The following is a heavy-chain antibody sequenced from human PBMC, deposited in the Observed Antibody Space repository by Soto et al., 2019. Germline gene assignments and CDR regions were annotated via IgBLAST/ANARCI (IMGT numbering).Heavy chain of an antibody. Sequence: QLQLQESGPGLVKPSETLSLTCTVSGGSISISGYYWVLIRQPPGKGLEWIASIYYSGSTYYNPSLKSRVNIYGDTSKNQFSLKLSSVTAADTAVYYCARELGYCSGGNCYSLNAFDIWGQGTMVTVSS. CDR1: GGSISISGYY. V-gene: IGHV4-39*01. CDR3: ARELGYCSGGNCYSLNAFDI. CDR2: IYYSGST. D-gene: IGHD2-15*01. J-gene: IGHJ3*02.